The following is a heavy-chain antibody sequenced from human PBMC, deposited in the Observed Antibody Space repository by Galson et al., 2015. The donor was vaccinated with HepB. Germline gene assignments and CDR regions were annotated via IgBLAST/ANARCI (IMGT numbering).Heavy chain of an antibody. J-gene: IGHJ4*02. Sequence: SLRLSCAASGFTFSNAWTNWVRQAPGKGLEWVGRIKSKTDGGTTDYAAPVKGRFTISRDDSKNTLYLQMNSLKNEDTAVYYCTTDMGGCSSTSCYTFDYWGQGTLVTVSS. D-gene: IGHD2-2*02. CDR1: GFTFSNAW. V-gene: IGHV3-15*07. CDR2: IKSKTDGGTT. CDR3: TTDMGGCSSTSCYTFDY.